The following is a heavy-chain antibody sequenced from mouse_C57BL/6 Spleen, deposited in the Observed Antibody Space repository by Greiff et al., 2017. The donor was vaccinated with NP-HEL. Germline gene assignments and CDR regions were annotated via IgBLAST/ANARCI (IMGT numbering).Heavy chain of an antibody. J-gene: IGHJ2*01. V-gene: IGHV1-64*01. CDR2: IHPNSGST. CDR1: GYTFTSYW. CDR3: ARYYYGSRRYYFDY. Sequence: QVQLKQPGAELVKPGASVKLSCKASGYTFTSYWMHWVKQRPGQGLEWIGMIHPNSGSTNYNEKFKSKATLTVDKSSSTAYMQLSSLTSEDSAVYYCARYYYGSRRYYFDYWGQGTTLTVSS. D-gene: IGHD1-1*01.